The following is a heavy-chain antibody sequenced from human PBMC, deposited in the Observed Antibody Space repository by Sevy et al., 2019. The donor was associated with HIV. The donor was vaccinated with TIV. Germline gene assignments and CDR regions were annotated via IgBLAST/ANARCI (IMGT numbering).Heavy chain of an antibody. D-gene: IGHD1-26*01. CDR2: VSGSGGST. CDR1: GFTFSSYA. J-gene: IGHJ4*02. CDR3: AKGHQIVDYFDY. Sequence: RGSLRLSCAASGFTFSSYAMSWVRQAPGKGLEWVSAVSGSGGSTYYADSVKGRFTISRDNSKNTLYLQMNSLRAEDTAVYYCAKGHQIVDYFDYWGQGTLVTVSS. V-gene: IGHV3-23*01.